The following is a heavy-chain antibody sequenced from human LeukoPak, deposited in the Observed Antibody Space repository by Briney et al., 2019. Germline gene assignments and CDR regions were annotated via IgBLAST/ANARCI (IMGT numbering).Heavy chain of an antibody. CDR1: GFTFSSYA. V-gene: IGHV3-23*01. J-gene: IGHJ4*02. CDR3: AKDRYCSSTNCPYDY. D-gene: IGHD2-2*01. CDR2: ISVSDDST. Sequence: GGSLRLSCAASGFTFSSYAMSWVRQAPGKGLEWVSGISVSDDSTYYADSVKGRFTMSRDNSSNMLYLQMNSLRAEDTAVYYCAKDRYCSSTNCPYDYWGQGTLVTVSS.